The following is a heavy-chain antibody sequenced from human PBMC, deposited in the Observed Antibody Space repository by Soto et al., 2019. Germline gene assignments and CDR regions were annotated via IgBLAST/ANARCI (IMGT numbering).Heavy chain of an antibody. V-gene: IGHV4-34*01. CDR2: INHSGST. CDR1: GGSFSGYY. J-gene: IGHJ4*02. Sequence: SETLSLTCAVYGGSFSGYYWSWIRQPPGKGLEWIGEINHSGSTNYNPSLKSRVTISVDTSKNQFFLKLTSVTAADTAVYYCARGSYGSGTYYNSRQIDYWGQGTLVTVSS. D-gene: IGHD3-10*01. CDR3: ARGSYGSGTYYNSRQIDY.